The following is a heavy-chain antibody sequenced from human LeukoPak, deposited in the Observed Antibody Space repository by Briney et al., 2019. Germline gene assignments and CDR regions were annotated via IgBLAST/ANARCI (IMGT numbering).Heavy chain of an antibody. Sequence: PSETLSLTCTVSGGSISSHYWSWIRQPPGKGLEWIGYIYYSGSTNYNPSLKSRVTISVDTSKNQFSLKLSSVTAADTAVYYCARGEDFLGIWGQGTMVTVS. CDR3: ARGEDFLGI. CDR2: IYYSGST. D-gene: IGHD3-3*01. CDR1: GGSISSHY. J-gene: IGHJ3*02. V-gene: IGHV4-59*11.